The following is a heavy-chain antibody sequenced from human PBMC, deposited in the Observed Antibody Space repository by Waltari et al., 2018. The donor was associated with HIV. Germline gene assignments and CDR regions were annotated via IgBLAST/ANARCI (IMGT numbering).Heavy chain of an antibody. D-gene: IGHD6-19*01. CDR2: IKQDGSGK. CDR3: ARDGVAGRGDYYYGMDV. CDR1: GFTFSSYW. V-gene: IGHV3-7*01. J-gene: IGHJ6*02. Sequence: EVQLVESGGGLVQSGGSLSLSCAASGFTFSSYWMSWVGQAPGKGLEWVANIKQDGSGKYYVDSVKGRFTISRDNAKNSLYLQMNSLRAEDTAVYYCARDGVAGRGDYYYGMDVWGQGTTVTVSS.